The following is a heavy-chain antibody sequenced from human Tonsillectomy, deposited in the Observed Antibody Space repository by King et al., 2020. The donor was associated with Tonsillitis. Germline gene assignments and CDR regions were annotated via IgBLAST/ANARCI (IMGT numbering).Heavy chain of an antibody. Sequence: VQLVESGGDLVQPGGSLRLSCAVSGFTFSGRYMEWVRQAPGKGLEWVGRSRDKPNDYTTEYAASVKGRFTIPRDESKNSLYLQMNSLKTEDTAVYYCASGSLSVDAFDFWGPG. CDR2: SRDKPNDYTT. V-gene: IGHV3-72*01. D-gene: IGHD1-26*01. CDR3: ASGSLSVDAFDF. CDR1: GFTFSGRY. J-gene: IGHJ3*01.